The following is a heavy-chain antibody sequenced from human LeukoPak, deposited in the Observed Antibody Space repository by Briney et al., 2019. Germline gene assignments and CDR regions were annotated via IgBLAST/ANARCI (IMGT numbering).Heavy chain of an antibody. D-gene: IGHD6-13*01. V-gene: IGHV4-4*07. CDR3: ARDRSSSWINWFDP. Sequence: SETLSLTCTVSGGSISSYYWSWIRQPAGKGLEWIGRIYTSGSTNYNPSLKSRVTMSVDTSKNQFSLKLSSVTAADTAVYYCARDRSSSWINWFDPWGQGTLVTVSS. CDR2: IYTSGST. CDR1: GGSISSYY. J-gene: IGHJ5*02.